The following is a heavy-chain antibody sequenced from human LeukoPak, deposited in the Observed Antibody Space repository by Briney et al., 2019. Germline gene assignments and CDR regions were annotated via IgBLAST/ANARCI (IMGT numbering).Heavy chain of an antibody. D-gene: IGHD3-22*01. V-gene: IGHV3-48*04. Sequence: GGSLRLSCAASGFTFSSYSMNWVRQAPGKGLEWVSYISSRSSTIYYADSVKGRFTISRDNATNSLYLQMNSLRAEDTAVYYCAKLAYYYDSSTDYWGQGTLVTVSS. J-gene: IGHJ4*02. CDR3: AKLAYYYDSSTDY. CDR2: ISSRSSTI. CDR1: GFTFSSYS.